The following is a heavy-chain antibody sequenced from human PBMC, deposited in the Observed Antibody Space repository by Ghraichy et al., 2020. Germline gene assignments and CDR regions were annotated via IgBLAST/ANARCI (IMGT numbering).Heavy chain of an antibody. CDR1: GDSIRSYY. CDR2: IYYSGST. V-gene: IGHV4-59*01. J-gene: IGHJ6*03. D-gene: IGHD6-13*01. Sequence: SKTLSLTCTVSGDSIRSYYWSWIRQPPGKGLEWIGYIYYSGSTNYNPSLKSRVTISVDTSKSQFSLKLSSVTAADTAVYYCARGGGSSQLGYYYMDVWGKGTTVTVSS. CDR3: ARGGGSSQLGYYYMDV.